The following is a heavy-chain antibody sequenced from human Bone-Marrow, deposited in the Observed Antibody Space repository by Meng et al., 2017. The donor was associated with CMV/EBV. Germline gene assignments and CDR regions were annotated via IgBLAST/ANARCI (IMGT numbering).Heavy chain of an antibody. CDR3: AKDLSGHPYWYFDL. V-gene: IGHV3-30*02. J-gene: IGHJ2*01. Sequence: LSLTCAASGFTFDTYGMHWVRQAPGKRLEWVAFIRHDGSNKFYGDSVKGRFTISRDNSKNTLYLQMNSLRAEDTAVYYCAKDLSGHPYWYFDLWGRGTLVTVSS. D-gene: IGHD3-9*01. CDR1: GFTFDTYG. CDR2: IRHDGSNK.